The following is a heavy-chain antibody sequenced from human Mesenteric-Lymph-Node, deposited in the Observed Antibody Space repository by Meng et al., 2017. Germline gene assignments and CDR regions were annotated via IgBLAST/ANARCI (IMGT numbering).Heavy chain of an antibody. D-gene: IGHD4-23*01. J-gene: IGHJ2*01. CDR3: ARPTRENYGGKLYWYFDL. Sequence: ASVKVSCKASGYTFSVYYIHWVRQAPGQGLEWMGRINPNSGSTVFAQKFQGRVTLTRDTSMNTAYMELNSLTSDDTAVYYCARPTRENYGGKLYWYFDLWGRGTLVTVSS. CDR2: INPNSGST. V-gene: IGHV1-2*06. CDR1: GYTFSVYY.